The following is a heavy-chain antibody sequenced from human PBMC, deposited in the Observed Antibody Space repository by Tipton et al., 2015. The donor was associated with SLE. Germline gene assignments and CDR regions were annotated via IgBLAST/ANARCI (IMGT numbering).Heavy chain of an antibody. V-gene: IGHV4-59*11. CDR3: ARGAAVAGRAFDI. CDR1: GGSISSHY. D-gene: IGHD6-19*01. J-gene: IGHJ3*02. CDR2: IYYSGST. Sequence: TLSLTCTVSGGSISSHYWSWIRQPPGKGLEWIGYIYYSGSTYYNPSLKSRVTMSVDTSKNQFSLKLSSVTAADTAVYYCARGAAVAGRAFDIWGQGTMVTVSS.